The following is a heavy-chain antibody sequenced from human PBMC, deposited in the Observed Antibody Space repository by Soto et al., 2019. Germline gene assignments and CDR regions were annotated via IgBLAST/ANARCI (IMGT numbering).Heavy chain of an antibody. CDR2: IIGIGDTA. D-gene: IGHD4-17*01. V-gene: IGHV3-23*01. CDR1: GFSFRDYG. CDR3: AKDYDYGDSLSFDY. Sequence: EVQLLEAGGGLVQPGGSLRLSCAASGFSFRDYGMSWVRQAPGKGLEWLSAIIGIGDTAYYADSVRGRFTISRDNSKKTLYLQLNDLGAEDTAICYCAKDYDYGDSLSFDYWGQGTLVTVSS. J-gene: IGHJ4*02.